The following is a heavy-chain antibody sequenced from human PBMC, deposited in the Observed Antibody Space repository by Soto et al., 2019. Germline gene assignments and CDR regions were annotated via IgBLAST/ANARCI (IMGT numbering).Heavy chain of an antibody. CDR1: GGSFSGYY. V-gene: IGHV4-34*01. Sequence: SETLSLTCAVYGGSFSGYYWSWIRQPPGKGLEWIGEINHSGSTNYNPSLKSRVTISVDTSKNQFSLKLSSVTAADTAVYYCARGNHCSGGSCYYYYYYMDVWGKGTTVTVSS. J-gene: IGHJ6*03. D-gene: IGHD2-15*01. CDR3: ARGNHCSGGSCYYYYYYMDV. CDR2: INHSGST.